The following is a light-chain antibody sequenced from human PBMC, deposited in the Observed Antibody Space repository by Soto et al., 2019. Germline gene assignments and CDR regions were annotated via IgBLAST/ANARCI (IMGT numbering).Light chain of an antibody. J-gene: IGKJ5*01. CDR2: GAS. Sequence: ILLTQSPGILSLSPGERASLSCWASQSISSKFLAWYQQKPGQAPRLLIYGASSRATGIPERFSGTGSETDFTLTISRLEPEDFAVYYCQQYDNSPITFGQGTRLEIK. CDR1: QSISSKF. V-gene: IGKV3-20*01. CDR3: QQYDNSPIT.